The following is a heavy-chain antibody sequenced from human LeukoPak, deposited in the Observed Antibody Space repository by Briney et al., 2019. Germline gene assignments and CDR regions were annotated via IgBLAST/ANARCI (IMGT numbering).Heavy chain of an antibody. CDR3: VGDHVSPGLSNWFDP. D-gene: IGHD3-16*01. Sequence: SETLSLTCTVSGGSISSYYWSWIRQPAGKGLEWIGRIYTSGSTNYNPSLKSRVTMSVDTSKNQFSLKVTSVTASDTAMYYCVGDHVSPGLSNWFDPWGQGTLVTVSS. CDR1: GGSISSYY. J-gene: IGHJ5*02. CDR2: IYTSGST. V-gene: IGHV4-4*07.